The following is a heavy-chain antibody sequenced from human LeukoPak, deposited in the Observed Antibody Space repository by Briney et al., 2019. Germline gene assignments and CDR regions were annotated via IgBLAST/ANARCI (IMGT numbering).Heavy chain of an antibody. CDR3: ARDSGGRDNWFDP. CDR1: GGSISSYY. Sequence: SETLSLTCTVSGGSISSYYWSWIRQSPGKGLAWIGHIYYSGSTNYNPSLKSRVTIPVDTSKNQFSLKLSSVTAADTAVYYCARDSGGRDNWFDPWGQGTLVTVSS. CDR2: IYYSGST. D-gene: IGHD3-10*01. V-gene: IGHV4-59*12. J-gene: IGHJ5*02.